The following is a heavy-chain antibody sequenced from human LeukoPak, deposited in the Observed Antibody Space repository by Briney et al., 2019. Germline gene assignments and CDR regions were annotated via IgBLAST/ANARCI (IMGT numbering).Heavy chain of an antibody. CDR2: IYTSGST. V-gene: IGHV4-61*02. J-gene: IGHJ5*02. D-gene: IGHD3-10*01. CDR3: ARDKGDYGSGRSYNWFDP. CDR1: AGSINSGSYY. Sequence: PSETLSLTCSVSAGSINSGSYYWSWIRQPAGKGLEWIGRIYTSGSTNYNPSLKSRVTMSVDTSKNQFSLKLSSVTAADTAVYYCARDKGDYGSGRSYNWFDPWGQGTLVTVSS.